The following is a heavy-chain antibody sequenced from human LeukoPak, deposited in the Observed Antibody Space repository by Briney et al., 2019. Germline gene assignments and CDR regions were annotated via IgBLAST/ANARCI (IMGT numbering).Heavy chain of an antibody. CDR2: INQDGSER. CDR3: ARVRQRYFDWYDAGMDV. D-gene: IGHD3-9*01. CDR1: GFTFTKYW. Sequence: GGSLRLSCAASGFTFTKYWMTWVRQDPGKGLEWVANINQDGSERFYVDSVKDRFTISRDNAKNSLYLQMNSLRAEDTAVYYCARVRQRYFDWYDAGMDVWGQGTTVTVSS. V-gene: IGHV3-7*01. J-gene: IGHJ6*02.